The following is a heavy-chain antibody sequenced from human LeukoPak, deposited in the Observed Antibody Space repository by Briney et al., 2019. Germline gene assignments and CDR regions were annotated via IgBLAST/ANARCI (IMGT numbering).Heavy chain of an antibody. CDR2: IKSSTDGGTT. CDR3: TPFSPAAGLFFDF. Sequence: PGGSLRLSCAASGFTFTNALMTWVRQAPGKGLEWVGRIKSSTDGGTTDYAAPVKGRFTISRDDSKNTLYLQMNSLKTEDTAVYYCTPFSPAAGLFFDFWGQGTLVTVSS. CDR1: GFTFTNAL. D-gene: IGHD6-13*01. V-gene: IGHV3-15*01. J-gene: IGHJ4*02.